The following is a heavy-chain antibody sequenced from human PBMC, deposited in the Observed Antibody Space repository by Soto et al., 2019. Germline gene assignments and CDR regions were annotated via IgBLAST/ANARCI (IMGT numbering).Heavy chain of an antibody. D-gene: IGHD3-10*01. Sequence: QVQLQQWGAGLLKPSETLSLTCAVYGGSFSGYYWSWIRQPPGKGLEWIGEINHSGSTNYNPSLKSRVTISVDTSKNQFSLKLSSVTAADTAVYYCARETLSYITKVRGPFDPWGQGTLVTVSS. V-gene: IGHV4-34*01. CDR3: ARETLSYITKVRGPFDP. CDR2: INHSGST. J-gene: IGHJ5*02. CDR1: GGSFSGYY.